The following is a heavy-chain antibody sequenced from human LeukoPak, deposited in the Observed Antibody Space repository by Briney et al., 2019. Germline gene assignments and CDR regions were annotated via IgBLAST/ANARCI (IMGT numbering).Heavy chain of an antibody. CDR2: IYHSGST. CDR3: ARDKDSSSWYYFDY. V-gene: IGHV4-38-2*02. CDR1: GYSISSGYY. Sequence: SETLSLTCTVSGYSISSGYYWGWIRQPPGKGLEWIGSIYHSGSTYYNPSLKSRVTISVDTSKNQFSLKLSSVTAADTAVYYCARDKDSSSWYYFDYWGQGTLVTVSS. J-gene: IGHJ4*02. D-gene: IGHD6-13*01.